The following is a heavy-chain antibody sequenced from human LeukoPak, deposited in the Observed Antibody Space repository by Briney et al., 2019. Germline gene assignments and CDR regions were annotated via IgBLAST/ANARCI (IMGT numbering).Heavy chain of an antibody. CDR3: ARGSAYDWFDY. CDR1: GGSISSGDYY. D-gene: IGHD5-12*01. CDR2: IYYSGST. J-gene: IGHJ4*02. Sequence: SQTLSLTCTVSGGSISSGDYYCNWIRQPPGKGLEWIGYIYYSGSTSCNPSLKSRVTISVDTSKNQFSLKLTSVTAADTAVYYCARGSAYDWFDYWGQGTLVTVSS. V-gene: IGHV4-30-4*01.